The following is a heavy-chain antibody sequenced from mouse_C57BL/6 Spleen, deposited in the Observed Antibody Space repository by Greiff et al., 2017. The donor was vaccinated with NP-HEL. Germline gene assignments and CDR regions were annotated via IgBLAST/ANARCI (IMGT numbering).Heavy chain of an antibody. V-gene: IGHV7-3*01. Sequence: DVMLVESGGGLVQPGGSLSLSCAASGFTFTDYYMSWVRQPPGKALEWLGFIRNKANGYTTEYSASVKGRFTISRDNSQSILYLQMNGLRAEDSATYYCERYIPVYYYARDYWGQGTSVTVSS. CDR1: GFTFTDYY. CDR2: IRNKANGYTT. CDR3: ERYIPVYYYARDY. J-gene: IGHJ4*01.